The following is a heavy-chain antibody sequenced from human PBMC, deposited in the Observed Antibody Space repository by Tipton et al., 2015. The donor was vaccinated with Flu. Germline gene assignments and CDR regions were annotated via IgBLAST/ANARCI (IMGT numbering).Heavy chain of an antibody. V-gene: IGHV3-23*01. CDR2: IVRSGTTT. D-gene: IGHD4-23*01. CDR3: AKGTVATRPRLLDY. CDR1: GITFSSYA. J-gene: IGHJ4*02. Sequence: SLRLSCTASGITFSSYAMSWVRQAPGKGLEWVSSIVRSGTTTYYADSVKGRFTISRDNSKNTLFLQMDSLRAEDTAVYYCAKGTVATRPRLLDYWGQGTLVTVTS.